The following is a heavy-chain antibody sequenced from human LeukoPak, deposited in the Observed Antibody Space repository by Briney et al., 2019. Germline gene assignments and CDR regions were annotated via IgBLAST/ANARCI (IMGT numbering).Heavy chain of an antibody. Sequence: EASVKVSCKASGYTFTGYLMHWVRQAPGQGLEWMGWIDPNSGGTNYAQKFQGRVTMTRDTSITTAYMELSSLRSDDTAVYYCARDVGEYCSSTNCYASHYWGQGTLVTVSS. V-gene: IGHV1-2*02. CDR1: GYTFTGYL. CDR2: IDPNSGGT. J-gene: IGHJ4*02. CDR3: ARDVGEYCSSTNCYASHY. D-gene: IGHD2-2*01.